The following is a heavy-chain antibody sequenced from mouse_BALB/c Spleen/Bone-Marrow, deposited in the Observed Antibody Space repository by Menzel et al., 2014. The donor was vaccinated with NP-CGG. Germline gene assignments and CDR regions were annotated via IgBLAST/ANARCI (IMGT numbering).Heavy chain of an antibody. V-gene: IGHV1-7*01. J-gene: IGHJ2*01. D-gene: IGHD4-1*01. CDR2: INPSTGYT. Sequence: VQLVESGAELAKPGASVKMSCKASGYTFTSYWMHWVKQRPGQGLEWIGYINPSTGYTEYNQKFKDKATLTADKSSSTAYMQLSSLTSEDSAVYYCATGYYFDYWGQGTTLTASS. CDR3: ATGYYFDY. CDR1: GYTFTSYW.